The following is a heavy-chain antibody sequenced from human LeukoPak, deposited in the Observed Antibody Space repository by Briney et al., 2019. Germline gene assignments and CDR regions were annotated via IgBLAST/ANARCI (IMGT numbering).Heavy chain of an antibody. D-gene: IGHD5-18*01. Sequence: GRSLRLSCAASGFTFSSYGMHWVRQAPGKGLEWVAVISYDESNKYYADSVKGRFTISRDNSKNALYLQMNSLRAEDTAVYYCARDSLPYTYGSLDYWGQGTLVTVSS. CDR2: ISYDESNK. J-gene: IGHJ4*02. CDR3: ARDSLPYTYGSLDY. CDR1: GFTFSSYG. V-gene: IGHV3-30*03.